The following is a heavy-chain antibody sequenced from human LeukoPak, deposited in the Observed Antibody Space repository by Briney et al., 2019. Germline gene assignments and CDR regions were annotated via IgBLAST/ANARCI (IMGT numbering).Heavy chain of an antibody. CDR1: GFTFSSYG. D-gene: IGHD1-26*01. V-gene: IGHV3-30*03. Sequence: GRSLRLSCAASGFTFSSYGMHWVRQAPGKGLEWVAVISYDGSNKYYADSVKGRFTISRDNSKNTLYLQMSSLRAEDTAVYYCATYSGAHHKTFDYWGQGTLVTVSS. J-gene: IGHJ4*02. CDR3: ATYSGAHHKTFDY. CDR2: ISYDGSNK.